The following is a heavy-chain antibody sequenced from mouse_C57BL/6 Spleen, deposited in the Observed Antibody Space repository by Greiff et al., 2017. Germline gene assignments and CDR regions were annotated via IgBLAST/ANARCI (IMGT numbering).Heavy chain of an antibody. CDR3: ARRGGNYWYFDV. CDR2: IHPNSGST. Sequence: VKLQQPGAELVKPGASVKLSCKASGYTFTSYWMHWVKQRPGQGLEWIGMIHPNSGSTNYNEKFKSKATLTVDKSSSTAYMQLSSLTSEDSAVYYCARRGGNYWYFDVWGTGTTVTVSS. CDR1: GYTFTSYW. J-gene: IGHJ1*03. D-gene: IGHD1-1*02. V-gene: IGHV1-64*01.